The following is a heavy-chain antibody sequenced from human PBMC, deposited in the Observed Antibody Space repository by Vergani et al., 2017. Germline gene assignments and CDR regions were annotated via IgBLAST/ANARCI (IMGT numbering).Heavy chain of an antibody. D-gene: IGHD2-8*01. CDR1: GYTFTSYA. V-gene: IGHV1-3*04. CDR2: INTGSGNT. J-gene: IGHJ6*02. CDR3: ARVANGYYYYYGMDV. Sequence: QVQLVQSGAEVKKPGASVKVSCKASGYTFTSYAMHCVRQAPGQRLEWMGWINTGSGNTKYSQKFQGRVTITRDTSASTAYMEQSSLRSEDTAVYYCARVANGYYYYYGMDVWGQGTTVTVSS.